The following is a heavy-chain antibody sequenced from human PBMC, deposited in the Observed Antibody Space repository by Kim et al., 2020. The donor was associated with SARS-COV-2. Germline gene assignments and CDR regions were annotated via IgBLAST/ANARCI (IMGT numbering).Heavy chain of an antibody. CDR2: IWYDGSKN. Sequence: GGSLRLSCAASGFTFTSYPMYWVRQAPGKGLEWVAIIWYDGSKNYYADSVKGRFTISRDNSKNTLYLQMNSLRADDTAVYYCARDPRRSYGNNYSPYYFDPWGQGTLVTVSS. V-gene: IGHV3-33*01. D-gene: IGHD3-16*01. J-gene: IGHJ4*02. CDR3: ARDPRRSYGNNYSPYYFDP. CDR1: GFTFTSYP.